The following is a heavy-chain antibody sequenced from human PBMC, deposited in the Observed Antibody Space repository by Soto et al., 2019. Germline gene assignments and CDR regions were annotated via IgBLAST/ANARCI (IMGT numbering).Heavy chain of an antibody. J-gene: IGHJ5*02. CDR3: ARARYCSGGSCYPPNWFDP. D-gene: IGHD2-15*01. Sequence: ASVKVSCKASGYTFTRFGFTWGRQAPVQGLEWMGWISAYNGNTDYAQKFQGRVTMTTDTSTSTAYMELKSLRYDDTAVYYCARARYCSGGSCYPPNWFDPWG. V-gene: IGHV1-18*01. CDR2: ISAYNGNT. CDR1: GYTFTRFG.